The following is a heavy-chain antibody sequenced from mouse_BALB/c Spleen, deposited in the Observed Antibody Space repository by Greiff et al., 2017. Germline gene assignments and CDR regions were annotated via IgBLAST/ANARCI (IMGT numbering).Heavy chain of an antibody. Sequence: EVHLVESGGGLVKPGGSLKLSCAASGFTFSDYYMYWVRQTPEKRLEWVATISDGGSYTYYPDSVKGRFTISRDNAKNNLYLQMSSLKSEDTAMYYCARDQDYYGSSYAMDYWGQGTSVTVSS. D-gene: IGHD1-1*01. J-gene: IGHJ4*01. CDR1: GFTFSDYY. CDR3: ARDQDYYGSSYAMDY. CDR2: ISDGGSYT. V-gene: IGHV5-4*02.